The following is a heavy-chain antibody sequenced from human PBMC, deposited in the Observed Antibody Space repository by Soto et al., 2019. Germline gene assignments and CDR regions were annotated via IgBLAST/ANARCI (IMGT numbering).Heavy chain of an antibody. CDR2: INHSGST. CDR1: GGSFSGYY. CDR3: ARGFGYYDSLTVQGFDP. J-gene: IGHJ5*02. Sequence: SETLSLTCAVYGGSFSGYYWSWIRQPPGKGLEWIGEINHSGSTNYNPSLKSRVTISVDTSKNQFSLKLSSVTAADTAVYYCARGFGYYDSLTVQGFDPWGQGTLDTVSS. D-gene: IGHD3-22*01. V-gene: IGHV4-34*01.